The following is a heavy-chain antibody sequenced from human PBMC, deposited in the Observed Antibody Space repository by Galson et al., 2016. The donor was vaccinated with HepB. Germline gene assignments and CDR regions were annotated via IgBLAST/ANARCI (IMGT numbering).Heavy chain of an antibody. CDR2: IVVGSGNT. J-gene: IGHJ3*01. Sequence: SVKVSCKVSGYTLSELSMHWVRQARGQPLEWIGWIVVGSGNTQYAQQFQERVIISRDMTTSTASLELSSLRHEDTAVYYCAAGTRMANTAFDVWGQGTMVTV. V-gene: IGHV1-58*02. D-gene: IGHD1/OR15-1a*01. CDR1: GYTLSELS. CDR3: AAGTRMANTAFDV.